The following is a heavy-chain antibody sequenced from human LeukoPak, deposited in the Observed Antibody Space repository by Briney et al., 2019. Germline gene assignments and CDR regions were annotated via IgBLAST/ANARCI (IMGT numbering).Heavy chain of an antibody. D-gene: IGHD3-22*01. V-gene: IGHV4-34*01. CDR1: GGSFSGYY. J-gene: IGHJ4*02. Sequence: PSETLSLTCAVYGGSFSGYYWSWIRQPPGKGLEWIGEINHSGSTNYNPSLKSRVTISVDTSKNQFSLKLSSVTAADTAVYYCARRARPYYYDSSGYYYFDYWGQGTLVTVSS. CDR2: INHSGST. CDR3: ARRARPYYYDSSGYYYFDY.